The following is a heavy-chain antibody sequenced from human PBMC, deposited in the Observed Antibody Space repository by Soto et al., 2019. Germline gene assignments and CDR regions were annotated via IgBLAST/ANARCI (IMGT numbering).Heavy chain of an antibody. V-gene: IGHV3-53*02. CDR2: TFTGGST. D-gene: IGHD2-8*01. CDR1: GFSVTTNY. CDR3: AKKPPSSCQWWAFGMDV. J-gene: IGHJ6*02. Sequence: EVQLVETGGGLIQPGGSLRLSCLASGFSVTTNYIIWVRQPPGKGLEWVSTTFTGGSTHYADSVKGRFSISRDNSKNKVYLQMNNLRVADTAVYYCAKKPPSSCQWWAFGMDVWGQGTTVSVSS.